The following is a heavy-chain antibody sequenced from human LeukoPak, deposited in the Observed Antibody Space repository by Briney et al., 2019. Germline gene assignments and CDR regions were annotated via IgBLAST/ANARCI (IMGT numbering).Heavy chain of an antibody. Sequence: PGGSLRLSCAASGFTFRNYALSWVRQAPGKGLERVSGISGGGDGTYYADSVKGRFTISRDNSKNTLYLQMNSLRAEDTAVFYCAKDTTGYTYGYDAFDIWGQGTTVTVSS. D-gene: IGHD5-18*01. CDR1: GFTFRNYA. CDR2: ISGGGDGT. J-gene: IGHJ3*02. V-gene: IGHV3-23*01. CDR3: AKDTTGYTYGYDAFDI.